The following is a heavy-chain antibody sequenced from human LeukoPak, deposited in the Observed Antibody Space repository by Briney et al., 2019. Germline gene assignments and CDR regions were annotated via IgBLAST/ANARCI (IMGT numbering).Heavy chain of an antibody. CDR2: IRYDGSNK. J-gene: IGHJ4*02. D-gene: IGHD6-6*01. CDR3: AKNKYSSSSGIDY. CDR1: GFTFDDYA. V-gene: IGHV3-30*02. Sequence: GGSLRLSCAASGFTFDDYAMHWVRQAPGKGLEWVAFIRYDGSNKYYADSVKGRFTISRDNSKNTLYLQMNSLRAEDTAVYYCAKNKYSSSSGIDYWGQGTLVTVSS.